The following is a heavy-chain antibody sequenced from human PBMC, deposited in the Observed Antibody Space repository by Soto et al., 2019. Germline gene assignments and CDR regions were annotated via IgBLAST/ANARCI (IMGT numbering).Heavy chain of an antibody. CDR2: ISGSGGST. J-gene: IGHJ4*02. V-gene: IGHV3-23*01. CDR3: AKDHRVYGDYVDY. D-gene: IGHD4-17*01. CDR1: GFTISSYS. Sequence: PXGSLILTCAASGFTISSYSMSWVRQAPGKGLEWVSAISGSGGSTYYADSVKGRFTISRDNSKNTLYLQMNSLRAEDTAVYYCAKDHRVYGDYVDYWGQGTLVTVSS.